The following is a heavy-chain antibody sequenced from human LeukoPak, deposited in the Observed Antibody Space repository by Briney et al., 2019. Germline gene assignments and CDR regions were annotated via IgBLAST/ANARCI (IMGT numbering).Heavy chain of an antibody. CDR3: AKEEAKWELLPFDY. V-gene: IGHV3-23*01. D-gene: IGHD1-26*01. J-gene: IGHJ4*02. Sequence: SCKASGYTFTSYAMSWVRQAPGKGLEWVSAISGSGGSTYYADSVKGRFTISRDNSKNTLYLQMNSLRAEDTAVYYCAKEEAKWELLPFDYWSQGTLVTISS. CDR2: ISGSGGST. CDR1: GYTFTSYA.